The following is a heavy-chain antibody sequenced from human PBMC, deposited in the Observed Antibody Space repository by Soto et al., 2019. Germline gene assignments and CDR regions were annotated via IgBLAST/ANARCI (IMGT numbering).Heavy chain of an antibody. CDR3: ARRHLAVAVSPWFDP. J-gene: IGHJ5*02. D-gene: IGHD6-19*01. CDR1: GLSITESEIG. Sequence: HVTLKESGPVLVKPTETLTLSCTFSGLSITESEIGVSWIRQPPGPPLEWLSHIDSSGDKSYMTFLKSRLAISTDTSKSQIVITMTNMDPADTATYYCARRHLAVAVSPWFDPWGQGIPVTVSS. V-gene: IGHV2-26*01. CDR2: IDSSGDK.